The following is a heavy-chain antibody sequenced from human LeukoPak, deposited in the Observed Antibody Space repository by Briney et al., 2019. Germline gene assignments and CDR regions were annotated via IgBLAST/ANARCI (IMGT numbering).Heavy chain of an antibody. D-gene: IGHD3-10*01. V-gene: IGHV1-18*01. J-gene: IGHJ6*02. CDR3: ARADYYGSGSFSPDYYYGMDV. CDR2: ISAYNGNT. Sequence: ASVKVSCKASGYTFTIYGITWVRQAPGQGLEWMGWISAYNGNTNYAQMLQDRVTMTTDKSTTTAYMELRYLTSDDTAVYYCARADYYGSGSFSPDYYYGMDVWGQGTTVAVSS. CDR1: GYTFTIYG.